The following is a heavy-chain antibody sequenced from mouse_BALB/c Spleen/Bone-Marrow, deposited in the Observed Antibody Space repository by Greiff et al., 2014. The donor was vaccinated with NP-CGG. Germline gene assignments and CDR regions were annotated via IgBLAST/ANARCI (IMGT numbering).Heavy chain of an antibody. D-gene: IGHD2-14*01. CDR1: GYTFTSSW. J-gene: IGHJ1*01. V-gene: IGHV1S130*01. CDR2: IHPNSGNT. CDR3: ARSYRFWYFDV. Sequence: QVQLKQSGSVLVRPGASVKLSCKASGYTFTSSWMHWAKQRPGQGLEWIGDIHPNSGNTNYNEKFRGKATLTVDTSSNTAYVDLSSLTSEDSAVYYCARSYRFWYFDVWGAGTMVTVSS.